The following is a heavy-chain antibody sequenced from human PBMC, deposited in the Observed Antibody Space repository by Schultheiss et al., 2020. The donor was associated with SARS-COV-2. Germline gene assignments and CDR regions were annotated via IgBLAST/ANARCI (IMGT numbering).Heavy chain of an antibody. V-gene: IGHV3-23*01. Sequence: GGSLRLSCAASGFLFSNHAMSWVRQAPGKGLEWVSSIRTGGDTTYYADAVRGRFTISRDNSKNTLSLHINFLRAEDTAVYFCVRAAITTVALFDSWGQGTLVTVSS. CDR3: VRAAITTVALFDS. D-gene: IGHD1-14*01. J-gene: IGHJ4*02. CDR2: IRTGGDTT. CDR1: GFLFSNHA.